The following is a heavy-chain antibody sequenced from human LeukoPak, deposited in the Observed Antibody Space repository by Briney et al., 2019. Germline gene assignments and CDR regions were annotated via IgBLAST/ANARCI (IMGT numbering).Heavy chain of an antibody. Sequence: AGGSLRLSCAASGFTFSSYSMNWVRQAPGKGLEWVSSISSSSSYIYYADSVKGRFTISRDNAKNSLYLQMNSLRAEDTAVYFCATESGTYSGTCFDYWGQGTLVTVSS. CDR1: GFTFSSYS. D-gene: IGHD1-26*01. CDR2: ISSSSSYI. J-gene: IGHJ4*02. CDR3: ATESGTYSGTCFDY. V-gene: IGHV3-21*01.